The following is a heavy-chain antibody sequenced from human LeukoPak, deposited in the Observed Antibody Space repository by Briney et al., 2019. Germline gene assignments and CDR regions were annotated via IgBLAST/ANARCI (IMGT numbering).Heavy chain of an antibody. Sequence: PGGSLRLSCAASGFSFSSYDMHWVRQVTGKGLEWVSGIGTVGDAYYVGSVKGRFTISGENAKNTLYPQMNSLRAGDTAVYYCARAVAKKEWFDPWGQGTLVTVSS. J-gene: IGHJ5*02. CDR2: IGTVGDA. V-gene: IGHV3-13*01. CDR3: ARAVAKKEWFDP. CDR1: GFSFSSYD. D-gene: IGHD5-12*01.